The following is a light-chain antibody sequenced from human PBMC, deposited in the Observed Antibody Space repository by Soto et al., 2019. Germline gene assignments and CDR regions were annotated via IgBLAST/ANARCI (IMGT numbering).Light chain of an antibody. V-gene: IGKV3-11*01. CDR3: QQRSNWPPIT. CDR2: DAS. Sequence: EIFLTQSPDTLSLSPGERATLSCRASQSVTSYIAWYQQRPGQAPRLLIYDASNRATGIPARFSGSGSGTDFTLTISSLEPEDFAVYYCQQRSNWPPITFGQGTRLEIK. J-gene: IGKJ5*01. CDR1: QSVTSY.